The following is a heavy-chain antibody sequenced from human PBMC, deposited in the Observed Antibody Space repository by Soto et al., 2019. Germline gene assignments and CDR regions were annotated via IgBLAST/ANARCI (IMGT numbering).Heavy chain of an antibody. CDR3: ATLSSGWHVDY. CDR2: IYYSGRT. CDR1: GGASRSDX. J-gene: IGHJ4*01. V-gene: IGHV4-59*08. D-gene: IGHD6-19*01. Sequence: PSGSVALTCAVGGGASRSDXCSWILQPPWNGLEWIGYIYYSGRTNYHPSLKSRVTISVDTSKNQFSLKLSSVTAADTAVYYCATLSSGWHVDYWGHATLLTTSS.